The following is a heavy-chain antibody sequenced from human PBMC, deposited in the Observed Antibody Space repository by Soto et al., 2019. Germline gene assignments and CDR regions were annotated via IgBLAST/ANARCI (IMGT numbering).Heavy chain of an antibody. Sequence: QVQLQESGPGLVKPSQTLSLTCSVSGGSISSGGYYWSWIRQHPEKGLEWIGYIYYSGSTNYNPSLKSRVIISVDTSSNRSSLDLRSVTAADPAIYYCARHSASWQWFDYWGQGTLVTVSS. V-gene: IGHV4-31*03. D-gene: IGHD1-26*01. CDR1: GGSISSGGYY. J-gene: IGHJ5*01. CDR3: ARHSASWQWFDY. CDR2: IYYSGST.